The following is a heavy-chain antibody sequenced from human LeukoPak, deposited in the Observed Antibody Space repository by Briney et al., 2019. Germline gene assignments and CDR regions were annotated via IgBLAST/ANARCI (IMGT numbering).Heavy chain of an antibody. CDR1: GYRFTNYW. V-gene: IGHV5-51*01. J-gene: IGHJ3*02. CDR3: ARHRPTSNDAFDI. Sequence: GESLKISCKGSGYRFTNYWIGWVCQMPGKGLEWLAFINPFDSDTRYSPSFQGQVAISVDISSSTAYLQWSSLKASDTAMYYCARHRPTSNDAFDIWGQGTMVTVSS. CDR2: INPFDSDT. D-gene: IGHD1-26*01.